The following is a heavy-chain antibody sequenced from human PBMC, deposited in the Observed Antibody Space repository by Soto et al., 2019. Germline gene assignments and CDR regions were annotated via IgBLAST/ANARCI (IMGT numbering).Heavy chain of an antibody. V-gene: IGHV1-18*04. Sequence: QIHLVQSGAEVKKPGASVQVSCKTSGYPFTSYGIGWVRQAPGQGLEWMEWISPFNGNTYYAQKFRDRVSLSTETSTSTVYMELRSLRSDDTGVYYCARDQSFDRSYYYGIDAWGQGTTVTVS. CDR3: ARDQSFDRSYYYGIDA. CDR2: ISPFNGNT. J-gene: IGHJ6*02. CDR1: GYPFTSYG.